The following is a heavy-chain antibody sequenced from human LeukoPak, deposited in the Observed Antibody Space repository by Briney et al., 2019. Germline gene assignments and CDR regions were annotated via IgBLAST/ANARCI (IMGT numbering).Heavy chain of an antibody. CDR2: IYYSGST. D-gene: IGHD1-26*01. V-gene: IGHV4-59*01. Sequence: SETLSLTCTVSGGSISSYYWSWIRQPPGNGLDWIGYIYYSGSTNYNPSLKSRVTISVDTSKNQFSLKLSSVTAADTAVYYCARAGAARDAFDIWGQGTMVTVSS. J-gene: IGHJ3*02. CDR1: GGSISSYY. CDR3: ARAGAARDAFDI.